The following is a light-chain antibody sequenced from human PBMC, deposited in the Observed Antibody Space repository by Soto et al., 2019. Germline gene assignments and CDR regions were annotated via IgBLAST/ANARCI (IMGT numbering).Light chain of an antibody. J-gene: IGKJ1*01. V-gene: IGKV3-15*01. CDR3: QQYNNWPSWT. Sequence: ELVLTQSPATLSVSPGERATLSCRASQSVGGNFAWYQQKPGQAPRLLIYGTSARATGIPVRFSGSGSGTEFTLTISSLQSEDFAVYYCQQYNNWPSWTFGQGTKVDIK. CDR1: QSVGGN. CDR2: GTS.